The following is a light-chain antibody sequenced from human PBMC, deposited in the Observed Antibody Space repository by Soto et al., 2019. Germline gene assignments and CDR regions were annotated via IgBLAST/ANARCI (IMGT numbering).Light chain of an antibody. CDR2: AAS. J-gene: IGKJ5*01. Sequence: DIQMNQCPSSLSASVGDRVTITGRASQSISSYLNWYQQTQGKAPKLLIYAASSLQSGVPSRFSGSGSGTDFTLTISSLQPEDFETYYCQQSYSNPRDFGQGTRLEIK. CDR3: QQSYSNPRD. CDR1: QSISSY. V-gene: IGKV1-39*01.